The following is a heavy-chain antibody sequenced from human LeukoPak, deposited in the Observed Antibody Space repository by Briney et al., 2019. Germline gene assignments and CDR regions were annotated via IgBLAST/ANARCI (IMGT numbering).Heavy chain of an antibody. V-gene: IGHV3-21*01. CDR2: ISSSSSYI. CDR3: ARIGYSSSSFDY. D-gene: IGHD6-13*01. J-gene: IGHJ4*02. CDR1: GFTFSSYS. Sequence: PGGSLRLSCAASGFTFSSYSMNWVHQAPGKGLEWVSSISSSSSYIYYADSVKGRFTISRDNAKNSLYLQMNSLTADDTAVYYCARIGYSSSSFDYWGQGTLVTVSS.